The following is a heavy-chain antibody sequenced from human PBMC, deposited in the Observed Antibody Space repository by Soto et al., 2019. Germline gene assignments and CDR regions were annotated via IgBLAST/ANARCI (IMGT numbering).Heavy chain of an antibody. V-gene: IGHV1-69*13. Sequence: SVKVSCKASGGTFSSYSISWVRQAPGQGLEWMGGIIPIFGTANYAQKFQGRVTITADESTSTAYMELSSLRSEDTAVYYCARYSSSWLDWFDPWGQGTLVNVSS. J-gene: IGHJ5*02. D-gene: IGHD6-13*01. CDR1: GGTFSSYS. CDR2: IIPIFGTA. CDR3: ARYSSSWLDWFDP.